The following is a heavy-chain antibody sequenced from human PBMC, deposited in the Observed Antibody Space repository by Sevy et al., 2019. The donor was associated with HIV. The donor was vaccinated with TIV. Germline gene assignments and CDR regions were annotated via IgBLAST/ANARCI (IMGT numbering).Heavy chain of an antibody. Sequence: ASVKVSCKASGYNFNTYGITWVRQAPGQGLEWMGWIGVNNGKTNYAARLQARISMTADTSTSTVYMELRTLTFDDTAIYFCARDSYYYDMHSSYRPPDYWGQGTLVTVSS. CDR1: GYNFNTYG. D-gene: IGHD3-22*01. J-gene: IGHJ4*02. CDR3: ARDSYYYDMHSSYRPPDY. CDR2: IGVNNGKT. V-gene: IGHV1-18*01.